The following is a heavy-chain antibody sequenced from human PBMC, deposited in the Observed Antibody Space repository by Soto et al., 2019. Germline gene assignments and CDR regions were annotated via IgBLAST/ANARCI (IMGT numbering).Heavy chain of an antibody. CDR3: ARGSQMKNWFDP. J-gene: IGHJ5*02. CDR1: GGSISSGGYY. V-gene: IGHV4-31*03. CDR2: IYYSGST. Sequence: SETLSLTCTVSGGSISSGGYYWSWIRQHPGKGLEWIGYIYYSGSTYYNPSLKSRVTISVDTSKNQFSLKLSSVTAADTAVYYCARGSQMKNWFDPWGQGTLVTVSS.